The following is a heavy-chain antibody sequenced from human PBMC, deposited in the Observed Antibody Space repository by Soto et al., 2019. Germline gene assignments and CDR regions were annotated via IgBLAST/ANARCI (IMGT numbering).Heavy chain of an antibody. Sequence: GASVKVSCKASGYTFTSDGISWVRQAPGQGLEWMGWVSANNGATHYAQKFQGRVTMTTDTSTTTAYMDLTSLRSDDTAVYYCARDLGYCTINGCVRNWFDPWGQGTLVTVSS. J-gene: IGHJ5*02. V-gene: IGHV1-18*01. CDR2: VSANNGAT. D-gene: IGHD2-8*01. CDR1: GYTFTSDG. CDR3: ARDLGYCTINGCVRNWFDP.